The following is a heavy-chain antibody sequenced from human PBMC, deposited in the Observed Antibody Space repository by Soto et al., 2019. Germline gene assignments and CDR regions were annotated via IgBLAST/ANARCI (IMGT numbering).Heavy chain of an antibody. Sequence: QVHLVQSGVEVKTPGASVKVSCQASGYTFFTYDITWFRQAPGQGLEGMGWISTYSGETKYAQKFQGRVTMTTDTSTTTAYLELRSLRSDDTAVYYCARHHGPTTSENWFDPWGQGTLVTVSS. CDR1: GYTFFTYD. D-gene: IGHD5-12*01. V-gene: IGHV1-18*01. CDR3: ARHHGPTTSENWFDP. J-gene: IGHJ5*02. CDR2: ISTYSGET.